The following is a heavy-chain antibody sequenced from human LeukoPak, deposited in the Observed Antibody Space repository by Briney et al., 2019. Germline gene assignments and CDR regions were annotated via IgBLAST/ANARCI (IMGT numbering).Heavy chain of an antibody. D-gene: IGHD6-6*01. CDR1: GFTFSSYG. V-gene: IGHV3-30*18. CDR2: ISYDGSNK. Sequence: SGGSLRLSCAASGFTFSSYGMHWVRQAPGKGLEWVAVISYDGSNKYYADSVKGGFTISRDNSKNTLYLQMNSLRAEDTAVYYCAKARGSSGPFYWGQGTLVTVSS. CDR3: AKARGSSGPFY. J-gene: IGHJ4*02.